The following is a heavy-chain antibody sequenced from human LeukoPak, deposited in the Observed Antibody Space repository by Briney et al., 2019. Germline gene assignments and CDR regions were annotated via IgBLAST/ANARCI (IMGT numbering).Heavy chain of an antibody. CDR1: GGSISSSRYY. CDR3: ARHDCGGDCYSNWFDP. J-gene: IGHJ5*02. Sequence: PSETLSLTCTVSGGSISSSRYYWGWIRQPPGKGLEWIGSIYYSGSTYYNPSLKSRVTISVDTSKNQSSLKLSSVTAADTAVYYCARHDCGGDCYSNWFDPWGQGTLVTVSS. CDR2: IYYSGST. D-gene: IGHD2-21*02. V-gene: IGHV4-39*01.